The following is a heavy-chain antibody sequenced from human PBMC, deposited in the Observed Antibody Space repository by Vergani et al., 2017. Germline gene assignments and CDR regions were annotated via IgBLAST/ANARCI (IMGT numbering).Heavy chain of an antibody. Sequence: QVQLPESGPGLVKPSETLSLTCTVSGGSISSYYWRWIRQPPGKGLEWIGYIYYSGSTNYNPSLKSRVTISVDTSKNQFSLKLSSVTAADTAVYYCARASNSYGSPHFDYWGQGTLVTVSS. CDR3: ARASNSYGSPHFDY. CDR1: GGSISSYY. D-gene: IGHD5-18*01. CDR2: IYYSGST. J-gene: IGHJ4*02. V-gene: IGHV4-59*08.